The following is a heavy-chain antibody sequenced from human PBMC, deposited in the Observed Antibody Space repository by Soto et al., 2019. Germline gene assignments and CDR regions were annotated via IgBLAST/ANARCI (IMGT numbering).Heavy chain of an antibody. CDR2: IFSSGST. Sequence: SETLSLTCTVSGGSINTFYWSWVRQPAGKGLEWIGRIFSSGSTSFNPSLERRVAMSVDTSKNHFSLNLSSVTAADMAVYYCAREVSYSAYNFAHGIQLWSFDFWGQGALVTVSS. CDR1: GGSINTFY. V-gene: IGHV4-4*07. CDR3: AREVSYSAYNFAHGIQLWSFDF. J-gene: IGHJ4*02. D-gene: IGHD5-12*01.